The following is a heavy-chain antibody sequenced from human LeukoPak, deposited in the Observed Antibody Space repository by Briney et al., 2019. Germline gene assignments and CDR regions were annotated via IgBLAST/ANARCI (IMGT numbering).Heavy chain of an antibody. J-gene: IGHJ4*02. Sequence: PGGSLRLSCAASGFTFSSYSMNWVRQAPGKGLEWVSSISSSSSYIYYADSVKGRFTISRDNAKSSLYLQMNSLRAEDTAVYYCAILYNWNDVAIDYWGQGTLVTVSS. D-gene: IGHD1-1*01. CDR2: ISSSSSYI. CDR1: GFTFSSYS. CDR3: AILYNWNDVAIDY. V-gene: IGHV3-21*01.